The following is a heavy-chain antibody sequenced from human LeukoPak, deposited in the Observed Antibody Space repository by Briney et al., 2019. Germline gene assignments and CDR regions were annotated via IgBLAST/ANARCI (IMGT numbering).Heavy chain of an antibody. CDR3: ARRSRIAARPYYYYYMDV. CDR1: GYTFTSYG. V-gene: IGHV1-18*01. D-gene: IGHD6-6*01. Sequence: ASVKVSCKASGYTFTSYGISWVRQAPGQGLEWMGWISAYNGNTNYAQKLKGRGTMTTDTSTSTAYMELRSLRSDDTAVYYCARRSRIAARPYYYYYMDVWGKGTTVTVSS. CDR2: ISAYNGNT. J-gene: IGHJ6*03.